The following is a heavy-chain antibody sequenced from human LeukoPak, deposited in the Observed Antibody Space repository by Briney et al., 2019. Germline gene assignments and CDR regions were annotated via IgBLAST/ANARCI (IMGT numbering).Heavy chain of an antibody. CDR1: GGSISSSSYY. D-gene: IGHD3-10*01. Sequence: PSETLSLTCTVSGGSISSSSYYWGWIRQPPGKGLEWIGSIYYSGSTYYNPSLKSRVTMSLDTSKNQFSLKLSSVTAADTAVYYCPITMVRGGFDAFDIWGQGTMVTVSS. J-gene: IGHJ3*02. CDR3: PITMVRGGFDAFDI. CDR2: IYYSGST. V-gene: IGHV4-39*01.